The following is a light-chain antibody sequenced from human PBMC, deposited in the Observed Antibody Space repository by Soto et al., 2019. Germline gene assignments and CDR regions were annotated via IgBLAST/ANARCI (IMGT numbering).Light chain of an antibody. CDR2: GAS. Sequence: EIVLTQSPGTLYLYPGERATLSCRARQSVSSSYLAWYQQKPGQAPRLLIYGASSRATGIPDRFSGSGSGTDFTLNISRLEPEDFAVYYCQQYGSSPPYTFGQGTKLEIK. J-gene: IGKJ2*01. CDR1: QSVSSSY. V-gene: IGKV3-20*01. CDR3: QQYGSSPPYT.